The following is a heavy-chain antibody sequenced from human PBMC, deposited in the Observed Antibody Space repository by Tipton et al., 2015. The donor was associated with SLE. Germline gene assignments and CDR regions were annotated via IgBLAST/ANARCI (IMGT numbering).Heavy chain of an antibody. V-gene: IGHV4-59*01. CDR3: ARGSYYMDV. Sequence: GLVKPSETLSLTCTVSGGSISSSYWSWIRQPPGKGLESIGYVSYSGSTNYNPSLKSRVTISEDSSKNQFSLRLSSVTAADTAVYYCARGSYYMDVWGKGTTVTVSS. CDR2: VSYSGST. J-gene: IGHJ6*03. CDR1: GGSISSSY.